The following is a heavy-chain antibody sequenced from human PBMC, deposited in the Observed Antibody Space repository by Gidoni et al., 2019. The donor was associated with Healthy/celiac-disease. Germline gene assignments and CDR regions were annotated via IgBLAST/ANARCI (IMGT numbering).Heavy chain of an antibody. CDR3: ARTEGAPKEGYYFDY. CDR1: GFTVSSNY. D-gene: IGHD3-16*01. V-gene: IGHV3-53*02. J-gene: IGHJ4*02. Sequence: EVQLVETGGGLIQPGGSLRLSCAASGFTVSSNYMSWVRQAPGKGLEWVSVIYSGGSTYYADSVKGRFTISRDNSKNTLYLQMNSLRAEDTAVYYCARTEGAPKEGYYFDYWGQGTLVTVSS. CDR2: IYSGGST.